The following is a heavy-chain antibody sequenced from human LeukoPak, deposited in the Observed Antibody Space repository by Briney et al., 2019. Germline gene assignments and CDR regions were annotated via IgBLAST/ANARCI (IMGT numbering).Heavy chain of an antibody. J-gene: IGHJ4*02. CDR2: ISGSSST. CDR1: GFTFSTYA. CDR3: AKDTIPYGSGSYYPDY. Sequence: GGSLRLSCAASGFTFSTYAMSWVRQAPGKGLEWVSGISGSSSTYYADSVKGRFTISRENSKNTLYLEMNSLRAEDTAVYYCAKDTIPYGSGSYYPDYWGEGTLVTVSS. D-gene: IGHD3-10*01. V-gene: IGHV3-23*01.